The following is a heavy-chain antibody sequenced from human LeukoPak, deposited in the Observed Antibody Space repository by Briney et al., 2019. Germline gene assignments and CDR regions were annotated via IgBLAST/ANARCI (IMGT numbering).Heavy chain of an antibody. CDR2: IYTSGST. CDR1: GGSISSYY. CDR3: ARDRGAHLYYYYSMDV. Sequence: SETLSLTCTVSGGSISSYYWSWIRQPAGKGLEWIGRIYTSGSTNYNPSLKSRVTMSVDTSKNQFSLQLSSVTAAETAVYYCARDRGAHLYYYYSMDVWGKGTTVTVSS. V-gene: IGHV4-4*07. J-gene: IGHJ6*03. D-gene: IGHD3-10*01.